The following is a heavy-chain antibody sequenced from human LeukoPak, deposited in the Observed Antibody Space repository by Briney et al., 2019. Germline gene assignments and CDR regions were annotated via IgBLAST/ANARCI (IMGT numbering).Heavy chain of an antibody. Sequence: ASVKVSCKASGYTFTGYYMHWVRQAPGQGLEWMGWINPNSGGTNYAQKFQGRVTMTRDTSISTAYMELSSLRSEDTAVYYCASQRGQVTARNSDAFDIWGQGTMVTVSS. V-gene: IGHV1-2*02. CDR2: INPNSGGT. J-gene: IGHJ3*02. CDR3: ASQRGQVTARNSDAFDI. D-gene: IGHD2-21*02. CDR1: GYTFTGYY.